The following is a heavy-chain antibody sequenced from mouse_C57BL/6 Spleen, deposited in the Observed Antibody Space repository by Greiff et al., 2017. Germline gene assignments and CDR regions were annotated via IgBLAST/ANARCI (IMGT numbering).Heavy chain of an antibody. V-gene: IGHV1-81*01. CDR1: GYTFTSYG. Sequence: QVQLQQSGAELARPGASVKLSCKASGYTFTSYGISWVKQRTGQGLEWIGEIYPRSGNTYYNEKFKGKATLTADKSSSTAYMELRSLTSEDSAVYVCANYYGSSSAWFAYWGQGTLVTVSA. D-gene: IGHD1-1*01. CDR3: ANYYGSSSAWFAY. CDR2: IYPRSGNT. J-gene: IGHJ3*01.